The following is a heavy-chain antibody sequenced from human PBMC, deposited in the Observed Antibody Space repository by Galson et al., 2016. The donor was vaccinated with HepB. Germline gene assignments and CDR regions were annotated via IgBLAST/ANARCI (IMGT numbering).Heavy chain of an antibody. CDR1: GDSVSSNSAA. CDR3: ARVVGRGVYDGRFDY. V-gene: IGHV6-1*01. D-gene: IGHD5/OR15-5a*01. J-gene: IGHJ4*02. CDR2: TYYRSKWYN. Sequence: AISGDSVSSNSAAWNWIRQSPSRGLEWLGRTYYRSKWYNDYAESVKSRITINPDTSKNQFSLQLNSVTPEDTAVYYCARVVGRGVYDGRFDYWGQGILVTVSS.